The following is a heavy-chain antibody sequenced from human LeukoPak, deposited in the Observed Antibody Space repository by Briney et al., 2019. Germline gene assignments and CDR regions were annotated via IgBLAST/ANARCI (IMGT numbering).Heavy chain of an antibody. D-gene: IGHD6-25*01. J-gene: IGHJ5*02. V-gene: IGHV4-59*08. CDR2: IYYRGST. Sequence: PSETLSLTCTVSGGSISNYYWTWIRQPPGKGLEWIGNIYYRGSTNYNPSLKSRVTISVDTSKNQFSLKLTSVTAADTAVYNCARYSSAWFDPWGQGTLVTVSS. CDR1: GGSISNYY. CDR3: ARYSSAWFDP.